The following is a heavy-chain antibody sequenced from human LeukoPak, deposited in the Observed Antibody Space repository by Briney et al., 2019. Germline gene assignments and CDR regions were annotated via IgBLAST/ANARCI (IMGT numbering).Heavy chain of an antibody. CDR1: GGSFSGYY. CDR3: ARGSRITTVRGVIIRATTHYYYMDV. D-gene: IGHD3-10*01. V-gene: IGHV4-34*01. CDR2: INHSGST. J-gene: IGHJ6*03. Sequence: SETLSLTCAVYGGSFSGYYWSWIRRPPGKGLEWIGEINHSGSTNYNPSLKSRVTISVDTSKNQFSLKLSSVTAADTAVYYCARGSRITTVRGVIIRATTHYYYMDVWGKGTTVTVSS.